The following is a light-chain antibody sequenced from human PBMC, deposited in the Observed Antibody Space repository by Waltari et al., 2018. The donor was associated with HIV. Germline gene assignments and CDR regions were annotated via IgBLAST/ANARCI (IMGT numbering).Light chain of an antibody. CDR2: VVT. CDR1: TSAIHAYNF. V-gene: IGLV2-8*01. J-gene: IGLJ2*01. Sequence: QSALTQPPSASGSPGQSVNMSCTWATSAIHAYNFISWYQQYSGKAPKLIIFVVTKRPSGVPDRFSGSRSGNTASLIVSGLQAEDEAVYFCSSFAGSNKLFGGGTKLTVL. CDR3: SSFAGSNKL.